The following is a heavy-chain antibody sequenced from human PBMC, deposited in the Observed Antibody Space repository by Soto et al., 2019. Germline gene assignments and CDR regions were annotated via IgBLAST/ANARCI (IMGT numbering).Heavy chain of an antibody. CDR3: ERTVYSTNGVCYTGGFDY. V-gene: IGHV1-69*02. CDR1: GGTFSSYT. CDR2: IIPILGIA. D-gene: IGHD2-8*01. J-gene: IGHJ4*02. Sequence: QVQLVQSGAEVKKPGSSVKVSCKASGGTFSSYTISWVRQAPGQGLEWMGRIIPILGIANYAQKFQGRVTITADKYTSAPYKELSSLRSEDTAVYYCERTVYSTNGVCYTGGFDYWGKGNLDNGS.